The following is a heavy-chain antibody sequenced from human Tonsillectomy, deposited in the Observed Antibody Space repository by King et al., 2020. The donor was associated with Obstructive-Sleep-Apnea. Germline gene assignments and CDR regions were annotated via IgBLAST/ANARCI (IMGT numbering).Heavy chain of an antibody. CDR3: VRDAHYYISGSYFKPSSHYFDC. V-gene: IGHV3-7*01. J-gene: IGHJ4*02. Sequence: DVQLVESGGGLVQPGGSLRLSCAASGFTFSSYWMSWVRQAPGKGLEWVANIKQDRSEKYYVDSVKGRFTISRDNAKNSLYLQMNSLRVEDTAVYYCVRDAHYYISGSYFKPSSHYFDCWGQGTLVTVSS. D-gene: IGHD3-10*01. CDR2: IKQDRSEK. CDR1: GFTFSSYW.